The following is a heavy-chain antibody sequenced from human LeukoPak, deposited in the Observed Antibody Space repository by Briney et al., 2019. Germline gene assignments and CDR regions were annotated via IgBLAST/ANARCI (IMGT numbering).Heavy chain of an antibody. CDR1: GYTFTSYD. Sequence: ASVKVSCKASGYTFTSYDINWVRQATGQGLEWMGWMNPNSGNTGYAQKFQGRVTMTRNTSISTAYMELSSLRSEDTAVYYCATFSYAGNAGGSVGPWGQGTLVTVSS. CDR3: ATFSYAGNAGGSVGP. J-gene: IGHJ5*02. V-gene: IGHV1-8*01. D-gene: IGHD4-23*01. CDR2: MNPNSGNT.